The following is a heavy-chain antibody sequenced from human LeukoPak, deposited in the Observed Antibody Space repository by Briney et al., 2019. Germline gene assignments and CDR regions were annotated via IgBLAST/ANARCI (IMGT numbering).Heavy chain of an antibody. CDR1: GGSISSYY. D-gene: IGHD2-15*01. Sequence: SETLSLTCTVSGGSISSYYWSWIRQPPGKGLEWIGYIYTSGSTNYNPSLKSRVTISVDTSKNQFSLKLSSVTAADTAVYYCARLLCELGSCYEGDAFDIWGQGTVVTVSS. J-gene: IGHJ3*02. V-gene: IGHV4-4*09. CDR2: IYTSGST. CDR3: ARLLCELGSCYEGDAFDI.